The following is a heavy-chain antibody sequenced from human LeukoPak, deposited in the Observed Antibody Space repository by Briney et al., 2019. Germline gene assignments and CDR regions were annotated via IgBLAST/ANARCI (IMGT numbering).Heavy chain of an antibody. Sequence: ASVKVSCKGSGYSFSSYGMHWVRQAPGQGLEWMGWISAYNGDSDYAQNLQGRVTMTTDPSTSTAYMELRSLRSDDTAAYYCASGWSGYFASLDYWGQGTLVTVAS. CDR1: GYSFSSYG. D-gene: IGHD3-3*01. J-gene: IGHJ4*02. CDR3: ASGWSGYFASLDY. CDR2: ISAYNGDS. V-gene: IGHV1-18*01.